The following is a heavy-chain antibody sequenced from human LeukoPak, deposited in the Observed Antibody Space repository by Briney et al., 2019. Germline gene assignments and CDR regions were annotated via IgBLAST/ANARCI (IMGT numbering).Heavy chain of an antibody. Sequence: GGSLRLSCAASGFTFSSYAMSWVRQAPGKGLERVSAISGSGGSTYYADSVKGRFTISRDNSKNTLYLQMNSLRAEDTAVYYCARVMVRGVIPYYFDYWGQGTLVTVSS. CDR3: ARVMVRGVIPYYFDY. J-gene: IGHJ4*02. CDR1: GFTFSSYA. D-gene: IGHD3-10*01. V-gene: IGHV3-23*01. CDR2: ISGSGGST.